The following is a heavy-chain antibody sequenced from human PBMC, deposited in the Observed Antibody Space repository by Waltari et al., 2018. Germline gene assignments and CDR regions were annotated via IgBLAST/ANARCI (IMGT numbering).Heavy chain of an antibody. Sequence: QLQLQESGPGLVKPSETLSLTCTVSGGSIRSSSYYWGWIRQPPGKGLEWIGSIYYSGSTYYNPSLKSRVTISVDTSKNQFSLKLSSVTAADTAVYYCARMGFGELLSYWGQGTLVTVSS. V-gene: IGHV4-39*01. CDR3: ARMGFGELLSY. D-gene: IGHD3-10*01. CDR2: IYYSGST. CDR1: GGSIRSSSYY. J-gene: IGHJ4*02.